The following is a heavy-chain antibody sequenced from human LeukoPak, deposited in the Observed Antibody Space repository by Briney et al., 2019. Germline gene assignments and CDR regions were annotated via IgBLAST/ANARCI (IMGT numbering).Heavy chain of an antibody. V-gene: IGHV3-23*01. J-gene: IGHJ4*02. CDR3: AKDSSVPYGITD. CDR2: VTTSGYNT. CDR1: GFTFTNYG. D-gene: IGHD4-17*01. Sequence: GGSLRLSCAASGFTFTNYGMTWVRQAPGKGLEWVSGVTTSGYNTYYADSVKGRFTISRDNFKNTLSLQMNSLRAEDTALYYCAKDSSVPYGITDWGQGTLVTVSS.